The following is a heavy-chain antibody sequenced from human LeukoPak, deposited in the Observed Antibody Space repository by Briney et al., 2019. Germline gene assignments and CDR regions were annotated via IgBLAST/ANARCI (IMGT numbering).Heavy chain of an antibody. CDR1: GYTFTGYY. D-gene: IGHD2-2*01. V-gene: IGHV3-30*04. CDR3: ARVMGRYCSSTSCYVDY. Sequence: RVSCKASGYTFTGYYMHWVREAPGKGLEWVAVISYDGSNKYYTDSVKGRFTISRDNSKNTLYLQMNSLRAEDTAVYYCARVMGRYCSSTSCYVDYWGQGTLVTVSS. CDR2: ISYDGSNK. J-gene: IGHJ4*02.